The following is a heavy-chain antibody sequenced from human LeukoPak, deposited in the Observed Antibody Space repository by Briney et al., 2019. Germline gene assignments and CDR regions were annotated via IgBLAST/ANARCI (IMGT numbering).Heavy chain of an antibody. CDR3: ARRMGYNYELSTGGAFDI. Sequence: GESLKISCKGSGHSFVRYWIGWVRQMPGKGLEWMGLIYPGDSDTRYSPSFQGQVTLSADKFISTAYLEWNSLKTSDTAMYYCARRMGYNYELSTGGAFDIWGQGTMVTVSS. V-gene: IGHV5-51*01. CDR2: IYPGDSDT. CDR1: GHSFVRYW. D-gene: IGHD3-9*01. J-gene: IGHJ3*02.